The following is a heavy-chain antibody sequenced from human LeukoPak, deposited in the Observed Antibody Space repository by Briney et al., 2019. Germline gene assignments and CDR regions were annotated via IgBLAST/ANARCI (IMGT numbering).Heavy chain of an antibody. Sequence: GASVKVSCKASEYTFTVYYMHWVRQAPGQGLEWMGWINPSSGGTNYAQNFQGRVTMTRDTSNSTAYMELGSLRSDDTALYYCARDLLKIQLWFGWFDPWGQGTLVTVSS. J-gene: IGHJ5*02. CDR3: ARDLLKIQLWFGWFDP. V-gene: IGHV1-2*02. CDR1: EYTFTVYY. CDR2: INPSSGGT. D-gene: IGHD5-18*01.